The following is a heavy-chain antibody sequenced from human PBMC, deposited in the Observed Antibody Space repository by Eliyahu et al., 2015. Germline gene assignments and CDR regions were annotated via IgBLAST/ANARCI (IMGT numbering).Heavy chain of an antibody. CDR2: MSGSGSHS. Sequence: EVQLLESGGGLVEPGGSXRLSCAASGFTFSNYVXXWVRQAPGKGLXWVSTMSGSGSHSDYADSVKGRFTASGDNSKNTVYLQMNSLRAEDTAIYYCAKGSGAVSSTSGWGVINYWGQGTLVTVSS. CDR3: AKGSGAVSSTSGWGVINY. D-gene: IGHD3-10*01. V-gene: IGHV3-23*01. CDR1: GFTFSNYV. J-gene: IGHJ4*02.